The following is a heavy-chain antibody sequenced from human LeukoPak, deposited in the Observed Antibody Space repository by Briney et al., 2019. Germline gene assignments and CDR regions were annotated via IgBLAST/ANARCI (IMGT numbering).Heavy chain of an antibody. CDR3: ARDIGDGYNIY. J-gene: IGHJ4*02. CDR1: GGTFSSYA. D-gene: IGHD5-24*01. CDR2: IIPILGIA. V-gene: IGHV1-69*04. Sequence: SVKVSCKASGGTFSSYAISWVRQAPGQGLEWMGRIIPILGIANYAQKFQGRVTITADKSTSTAYMELSSPRSEYTAVYYCARDIGDGYNIYWGQGTLVTVSS.